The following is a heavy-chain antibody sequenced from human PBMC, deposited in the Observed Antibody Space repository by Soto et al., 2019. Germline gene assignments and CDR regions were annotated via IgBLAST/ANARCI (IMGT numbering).Heavy chain of an antibody. J-gene: IGHJ6*02. V-gene: IGHV1-69*12. CDR2: IIPIFGTA. CDR3: ARERVDTPMVRHFYGMDV. D-gene: IGHD5-18*01. Sequence: QVQLVQSGAEVKKAGSSVKVSCKASGGTFSYYAISWVRQAPGQGLEWMGGIIPIFGTAYYAQKFQGRVTITADESTSTAYMELSSLRSEDTAVYYCARERVDTPMVRHFYGMDVWGQGTTVTVSS. CDR1: GGTFSYYA.